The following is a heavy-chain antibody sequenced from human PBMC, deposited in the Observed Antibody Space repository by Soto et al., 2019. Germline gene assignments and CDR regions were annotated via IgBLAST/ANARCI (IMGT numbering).Heavy chain of an antibody. CDR2: INPNSGGT. V-gene: IGHV1-2*04. J-gene: IGHJ6*03. Sequence: ASVKVSCKASGYTFTGYYMHWVRQAPGQGLEWMGWINPNSGGTNYAQKFQGWVTMTRDTSISTAYMELSRLRSDDTAVYYCARALMVRGVPDYYYYMDVWGKGTTVTVSS. D-gene: IGHD3-10*01. CDR3: ARALMVRGVPDYYYYMDV. CDR1: GYTFTGYY.